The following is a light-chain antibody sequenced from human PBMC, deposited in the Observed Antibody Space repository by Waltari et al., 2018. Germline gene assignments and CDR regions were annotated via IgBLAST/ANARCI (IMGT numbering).Light chain of an antibody. J-gene: IGLJ3*02. Sequence: QSVLTQPPSASGTPGQMVTISCSGGSPHLRSNTVHGYHQPPGTAPQTLIYCNKQRPSGVPDRFSGSKSGTSASLAISGLQSEDEADFFCAAWDDRLNGPVFGGGTKLTVL. V-gene: IGLV1-44*01. CDR3: AAWDDRLNGPV. CDR1: SPHLRSNT. CDR2: CNK.